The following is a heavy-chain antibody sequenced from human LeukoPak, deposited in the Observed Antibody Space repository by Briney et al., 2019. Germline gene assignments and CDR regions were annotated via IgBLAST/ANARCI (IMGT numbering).Heavy chain of an antibody. Sequence: GESLKISCKGSGYSFTSYWIGWVRQMPGKGLEWMGIIYPGDSDTRYSPSFQGQVTISADKSISTAYLQWSSLKAPDTAMYYCARRGQDGSGSYYFDYWGQGTLVTVSS. V-gene: IGHV5-51*01. CDR3: ARRGQDGSGSYYFDY. CDR1: GYSFTSYW. J-gene: IGHJ4*02. D-gene: IGHD3-10*01. CDR2: IYPGDSDT.